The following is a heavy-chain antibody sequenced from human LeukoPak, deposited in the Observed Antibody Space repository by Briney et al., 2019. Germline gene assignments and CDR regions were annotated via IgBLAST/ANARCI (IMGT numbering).Heavy chain of an antibody. D-gene: IGHD3-10*01. CDR3: ARAGMVRGVIRAFDI. Sequence: SETLSLTCAVYGGSFSGYYWSWIRQPPGKGLEGIGEINHSGSTNYNPSLKSRVTISVDTSKNQFSLKLSSVTAADTAVYYCARAGMVRGVIRAFDIWGQGTMVTVSS. V-gene: IGHV4-34*01. J-gene: IGHJ3*02. CDR2: INHSGST. CDR1: GGSFSGYY.